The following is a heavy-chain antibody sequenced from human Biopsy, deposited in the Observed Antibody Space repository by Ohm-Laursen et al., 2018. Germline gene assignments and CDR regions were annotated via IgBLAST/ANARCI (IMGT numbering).Heavy chain of an antibody. CDR3: AISNPASNYKWNDQDEPLDF. V-gene: IGHV3-11*01. CDR1: GFTFSDYY. Sequence: GSLRLSCAAYGFTFSDYYMSWVRQAPGKGLEWISYITVSGASVYYTDSVKGRFTISRDNAKNSLYLQMNSLRAEDTAVYFCAISNPASNYKWNDQDEPLDFWGQGTMVTVSS. CDR2: ITVSGASV. D-gene: IGHD1-20*01. J-gene: IGHJ3*01.